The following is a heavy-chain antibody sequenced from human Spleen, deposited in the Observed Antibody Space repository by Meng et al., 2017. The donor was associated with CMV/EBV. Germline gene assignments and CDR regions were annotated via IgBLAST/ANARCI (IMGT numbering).Heavy chain of an antibody. CDR2: VSWDGDTT. J-gene: IGHJ6*02. CDR3: AKVMGAGGGQPTPKAGTPMVLPYYYYYGLDV. CDR1: GFTFDDYT. D-gene: IGHD5-18*01. V-gene: IGHV3-43*01. Sequence: GESLKISCAASGFTFDDYTMHWVRQAPGKGLEWVSLVSWDGDTTYYADSVKGRFTISRDNSKNSLYLQMNNLRTEDTALYYCAKVMGAGGGQPTPKAGTPMVLPYYYYYGLDVWGQGTTVTVSS.